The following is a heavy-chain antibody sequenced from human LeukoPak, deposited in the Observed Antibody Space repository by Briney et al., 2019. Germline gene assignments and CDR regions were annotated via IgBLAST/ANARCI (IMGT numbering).Heavy chain of an antibody. J-gene: IGHJ4*02. CDR2: INPSGGTT. CDR3: ARVGSGSYQDY. Sequence: GASVKVSCKASGYTFTSYCVHWVRQAPGQGLEWMGLINPSGGTTGYAQKFRGRVTMTRDTSTSTIYMELSSLRSGDTAVYYCARVGSGSYQDYWGQGTLVTVSS. V-gene: IGHV1-46*01. CDR1: GYTFTSYC. D-gene: IGHD1-26*01.